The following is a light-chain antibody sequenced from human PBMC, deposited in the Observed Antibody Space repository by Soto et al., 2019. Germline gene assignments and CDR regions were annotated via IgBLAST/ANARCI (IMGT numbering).Light chain of an antibody. CDR3: SSYTRSSTLVV. CDR1: SSDVGGYNY. J-gene: IGLJ2*01. V-gene: IGLV2-14*03. Sequence: QSVLTQPASVSGSPGQSITISCTGTSSDVGGYNYVSWYQQYPGKAPKLMIYDVSNRPSGVSNRFSGSKSGNTASLTISGLQAEDEADYYCSSYTRSSTLVVFGGGTKLTVL. CDR2: DVS.